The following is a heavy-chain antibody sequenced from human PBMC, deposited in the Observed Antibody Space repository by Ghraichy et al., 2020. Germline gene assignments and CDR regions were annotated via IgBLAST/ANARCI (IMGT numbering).Heavy chain of an antibody. J-gene: IGHJ4*02. CDR2: INHSGST. CDR3: ATHSGYDYVDY. CDR1: GGSFSGYY. D-gene: IGHD5-12*01. V-gene: IGHV4-34*01. Sequence: SETLSLTCAVYGGSFSGYYWSWIRQPPGKGLEWIGEINHSGSTNYNPSLKSRVTISVDTSKNQFSLKLSSVTAADTAVYYCATHSGYDYVDYWGQGTLVTVSS.